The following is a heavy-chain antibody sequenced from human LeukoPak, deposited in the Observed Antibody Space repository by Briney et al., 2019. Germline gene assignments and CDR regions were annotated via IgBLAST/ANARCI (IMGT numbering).Heavy chain of an antibody. V-gene: IGHV3-30*02. D-gene: IGHD2-2*01. J-gene: IGHJ4*02. CDR1: GFRLTTYG. CDR2: IPFDGSDE. Sequence: TGGSLRLSCEVSGFRLTTYGTHWVRQAPGKGLEWVAYIPFDGSDEYYVDSVKGRFSISRDNSKNTLFLQMDSLRAEDTAVYYCAKGSDIVVVPAVRPVGYWGQGTLVTVSS. CDR3: AKGSDIVVVPAVRPVGY.